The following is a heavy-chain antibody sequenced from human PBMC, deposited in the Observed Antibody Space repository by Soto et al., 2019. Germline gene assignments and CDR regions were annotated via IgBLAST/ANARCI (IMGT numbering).Heavy chain of an antibody. Sequence: QVQLQESGPGLVKPSGTLSLTCAVSGGSISSSNWWSWVRQPPGKGLEWIGDIYYSGSTNYNSSLKSRVTLSVDKSKNQFSLQLRSVTAADTAVYYCARGRNLEYSSLVFEYWGQGTLVTVSS. D-gene: IGHD6-13*01. J-gene: IGHJ4*02. V-gene: IGHV4-4*02. CDR1: GGSISSSNW. CDR2: IYYSGST. CDR3: ARGRNLEYSSLVFEY.